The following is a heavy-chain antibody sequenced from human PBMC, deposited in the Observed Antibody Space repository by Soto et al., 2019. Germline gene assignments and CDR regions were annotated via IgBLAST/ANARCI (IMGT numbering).Heavy chain of an antibody. D-gene: IGHD2-15*01. CDR3: ARLTPPGHDAFDI. V-gene: IGHV4-59*01. Sequence: PSVTLSLTCTVSGASISSSYWSWIRQPPGKGLEWIGYLYYSGSTNYNPSLKSRVTISVDTSKNQFSLNLSSVTAADTAVYYFARLTPPGHDAFDIWGQATIVTVSS. CDR2: LYYSGST. J-gene: IGHJ3*02. CDR1: GASISSSY.